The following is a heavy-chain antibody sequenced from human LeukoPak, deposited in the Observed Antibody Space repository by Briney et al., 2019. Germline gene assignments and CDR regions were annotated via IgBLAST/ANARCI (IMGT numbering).Heavy chain of an antibody. V-gene: IGHV4-34*01. CDR1: GGSFSGYY. Sequence: SETLSLTCAVYGGSFSGYYWSWIRQPPGKGLEWIGEINHSGSTNYNPSLKSRVTISVDTSKNQFSLKLSSVTAADTAVYYCARDSVEDYGDGVSTYYYYYMDVWGKGTTVTVSS. J-gene: IGHJ6*03. D-gene: IGHD4-17*01. CDR3: ARDSVEDYGDGVSTYYYYYMDV. CDR2: INHSGST.